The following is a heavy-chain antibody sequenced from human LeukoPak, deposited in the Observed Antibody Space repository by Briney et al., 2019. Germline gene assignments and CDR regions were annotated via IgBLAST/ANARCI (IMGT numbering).Heavy chain of an antibody. J-gene: IGHJ5*02. CDR2: IYNSGNT. CDR3: ARSYERWLRFGGHNWFDP. V-gene: IGHV4-59*08. D-gene: IGHD5-12*01. CDR1: GGSISSYY. Sequence: SETLSLTCSVSGGSISSYYWSWLRQSPENGLEWIGYIYNSGNTNYNLFLKSRVTISVDTSKNQFSLKLSSVTAADTAVYYCARSYERWLRFGGHNWFDPWGQGTLVTVSS.